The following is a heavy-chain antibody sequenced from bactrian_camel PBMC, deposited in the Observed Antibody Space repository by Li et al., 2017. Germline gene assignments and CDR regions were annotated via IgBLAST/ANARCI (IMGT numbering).Heavy chain of an antibody. J-gene: IGHJ6*01. CDR2: INSGGGNT. CDR3: VGGGNWLSA. D-gene: IGHD8*01. V-gene: IGHV3S40*01. Sequence: VQLVESGGGSVQAGGSLRLSCGYIYSYLCMGWFRQAPGKGLEWVSDINSGGGNTNYADSVKGRFTISRDDAKNTLMLQLNDLKTEDTARYYCVGGGNWLSAWGQGTQVTVS. CDR1: YIYSYLC.